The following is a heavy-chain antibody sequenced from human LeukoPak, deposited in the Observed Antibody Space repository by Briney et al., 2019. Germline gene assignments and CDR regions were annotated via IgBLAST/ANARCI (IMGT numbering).Heavy chain of an antibody. CDR2: IKQDGSEK. D-gene: IGHD6-6*01. CDR1: GFTFSSYW. CDR3: AREYSSSSGEDYFDY. J-gene: IGHJ4*02. Sequence: GGSLRLSCAASGFTFSSYWMSWVRQAPGKGLEWVANIKQDGSEKYCVDSVKGRFTISRDNAKKSLYLQMNSLRAEDTAVYYCAREYSSSSGEDYFDYWGQGTLVTVSS. V-gene: IGHV3-7*01.